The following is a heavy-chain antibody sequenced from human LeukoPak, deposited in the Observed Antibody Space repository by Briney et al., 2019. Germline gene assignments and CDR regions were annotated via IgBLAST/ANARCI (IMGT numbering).Heavy chain of an antibody. J-gene: IGHJ5*02. CDR3: ARDGYSSGWYDLGWFDP. CDR2: ISSSSSYI. V-gene: IGHV3-21*01. Sequence: GRSLRLSCAASGFTFSSYSMNWVRQAPGKGLEWVSSISSSSSYIYYADSVKGRFTISRDNAKNSLYLQMNSLRAEDTAVYYCARDGYSSGWYDLGWFDPWGQGTLVTVSS. D-gene: IGHD6-19*01. CDR1: GFTFSSYS.